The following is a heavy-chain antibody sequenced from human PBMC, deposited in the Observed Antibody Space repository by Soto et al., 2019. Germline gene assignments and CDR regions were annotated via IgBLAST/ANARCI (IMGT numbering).Heavy chain of an antibody. CDR2: IYPGDSDT. CDR1: GYSFTSYW. Sequence: GESLKISCKGSGYSFTSYWIGWVRQMPGKGLEWMGIIYPGDSDTRYSPSFQGQVTISADKSISTAYLQWSSLKASDTAMYYCARHNDYGDYGLSRGAFDIWGQGTMVTVSS. V-gene: IGHV5-51*01. D-gene: IGHD4-17*01. CDR3: ARHNDYGDYGLSRGAFDI. J-gene: IGHJ3*02.